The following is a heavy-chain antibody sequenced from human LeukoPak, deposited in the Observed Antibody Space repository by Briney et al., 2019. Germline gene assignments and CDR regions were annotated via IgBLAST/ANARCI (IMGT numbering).Heavy chain of an antibody. CDR3: ARAGSYDYVWGSYRYFDY. J-gene: IGHJ4*02. Sequence: SWVRQPPGKGLEWIGYIYYSGSTYYNPSLKSRVTISVDTSKNQFSLKLSSVTAADTAVYYCARAGSYDYVWGSYRYFDYWGQGTLVTVSS. D-gene: IGHD3-16*02. V-gene: IGHV4-30-4*08. CDR2: IYYSGST.